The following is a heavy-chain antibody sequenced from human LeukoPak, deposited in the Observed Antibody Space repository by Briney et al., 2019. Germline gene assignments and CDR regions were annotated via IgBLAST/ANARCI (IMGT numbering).Heavy chain of an antibody. CDR1: GFKFSSYA. V-gene: IGHV3-23*01. CDR3: ARVSSGWEFDY. Sequence: PRQSLRLSCAASGFKFSSYAMSWVRQVPGKGLEWASAISGSGGSTYYGDSVKGRFTISRDNSKNTLYLQMNSLRAEDTAVYYCARVSSGWEFDYWGQGTLVTVSS. CDR2: ISGSGGST. J-gene: IGHJ4*02. D-gene: IGHD6-19*01.